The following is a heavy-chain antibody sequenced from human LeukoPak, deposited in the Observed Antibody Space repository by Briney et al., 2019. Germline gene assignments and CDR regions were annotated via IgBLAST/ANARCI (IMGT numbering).Heavy chain of an antibody. CDR3: AKEGLDYDSSGYYYLLYYFDY. Sequence: GGSLRLSCAASGFTFSSYAMSRVRQAPGKGLEWVSAISGSGGSTYYADSVKGRFTISRDNSKNTLYLQMNSLRAEDTAVYYCAKEGLDYDSSGYYYLLYYFDYWGQGTLVTVSS. D-gene: IGHD3-22*01. CDR1: GFTFSSYA. J-gene: IGHJ4*02. V-gene: IGHV3-23*01. CDR2: ISGSGGST.